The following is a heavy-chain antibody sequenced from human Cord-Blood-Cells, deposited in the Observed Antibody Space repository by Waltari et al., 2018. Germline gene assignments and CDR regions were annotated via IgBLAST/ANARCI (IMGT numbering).Heavy chain of an antibody. CDR3: ARAPSYSSSWVGAFDI. Sequence: QVQLVQSGPEVKQPGSSVKVSCTASGGNFSTYAISWVRPAPGHGLEWMGGIILNLGTANYAKKCQGRVTITADESTSTAYMELSSLRSEDTAVYYCARAPSYSSSWVGAFDIWGQGTIVTVSS. CDR2: IILNLGTA. D-gene: IGHD6-6*01. V-gene: IGHV1-69*01. J-gene: IGHJ3*02. CDR1: GGNFSTYA.